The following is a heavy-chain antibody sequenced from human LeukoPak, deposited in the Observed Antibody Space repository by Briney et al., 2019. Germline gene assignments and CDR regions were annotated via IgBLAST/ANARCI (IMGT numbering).Heavy chain of an antibody. Sequence: PGGSLRLSCAASGFTFKIYAINWVRQAPGKGLEWVAGINGYGDSPNYADSVKGRFTISRDNSESTVYLQMDSLRADDSAMNYCAKDRGPYLGIANNWFDPWGQGTPVTVSS. CDR2: INGYGDSP. V-gene: IGHV3-23*01. J-gene: IGHJ5*02. CDR3: AKDRGPYLGIANNWFDP. D-gene: IGHD1-26*01. CDR1: GFTFKIYA.